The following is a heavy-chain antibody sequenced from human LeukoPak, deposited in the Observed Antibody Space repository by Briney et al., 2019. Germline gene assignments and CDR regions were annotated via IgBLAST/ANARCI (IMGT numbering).Heavy chain of an antibody. CDR2: IRSNGDTA. V-gene: IGHV3-23*01. CDR1: GFTFSRIA. D-gene: IGHD1-1*01. J-gene: IGHJ4*02. CDR3: AKGQELDDGVFDS. Sequence: SGGSLRLSCAASGFTFSRIAMTWVRQAPGKGLEWVSTIRSNGDTAYNADSVRGRFAISRDNSKNALFLQMNSLRGEDTAIYYCAKGQELDDGVFDSWGEGTLVTVSS.